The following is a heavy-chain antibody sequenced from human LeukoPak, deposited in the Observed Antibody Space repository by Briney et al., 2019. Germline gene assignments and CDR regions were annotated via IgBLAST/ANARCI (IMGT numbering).Heavy chain of an antibody. CDR1: GYTFTSYY. CDR2: INPDSGGT. D-gene: IGHD3-22*01. V-gene: IGHV1-2*02. J-gene: IGHJ3*02. CDR3: ARAGVWDYNDSSGYHNGAFDI. Sequence: ASVKVSCKASGYTFTSYYMHWVRQAPGQGLEWMVWINPDSGGTNYAQRFQGRVTMTRDTSISTAYMELSRLRSDDTAFYYCARAGVWDYNDSSGYHNGAFDIWGQGTMVTVSS.